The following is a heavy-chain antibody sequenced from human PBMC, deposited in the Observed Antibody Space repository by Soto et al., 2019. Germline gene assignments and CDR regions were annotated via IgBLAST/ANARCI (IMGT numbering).Heavy chain of an antibody. J-gene: IGHJ4*02. V-gene: IGHV3-64D*06. CDR1: GFTFSSYA. Sequence: GGSLRLSCSASGFTFSSYAMHWVRQAPGKGLENVSATSSNGGSTYNADSVKGRTTISRDNYKNTLYLQMSRLGAEEAAYYYCVKPGAYVFWSCYYGYWGQGTMVTVSS. CDR2: TSSNGGST. D-gene: IGHD3-3*01. CDR3: VKPGAYVFWSCYYGY.